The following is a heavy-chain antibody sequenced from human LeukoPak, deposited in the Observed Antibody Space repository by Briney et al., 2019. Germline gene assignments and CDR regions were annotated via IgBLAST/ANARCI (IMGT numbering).Heavy chain of an antibody. CDR1: GGSISSGGYY. V-gene: IGHV4-61*08. Sequence: PSETLSLICTVSGGSISSGGYYWSWIRQHPGKGLEWIGYIYYSGSTYYNPSLKSRVTISVDTSKNQFSLKPSSVTAADTAVYYCARVRSRITMIVVAPYYGMDVWGQGTTVTVSS. J-gene: IGHJ6*02. CDR3: ARVRSRITMIVVAPYYGMDV. CDR2: IYYSGST. D-gene: IGHD3-22*01.